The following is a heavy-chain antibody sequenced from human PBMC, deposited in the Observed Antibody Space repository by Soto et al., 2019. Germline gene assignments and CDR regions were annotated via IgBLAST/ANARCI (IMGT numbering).Heavy chain of an antibody. D-gene: IGHD6-6*01. CDR3: ARGGWSSSAGFGY. J-gene: IGHJ4*02. Sequence: DSVKASSKRFGYTFPSYAMHWVRQPPGQRLEWMGWINAGNGNTKYSQKFQGRVTITRDTSASTAYMELSSLRSEDTAVYYCARGGWSSSAGFGYWGQGTLVTVSS. CDR1: GYTFPSYA. CDR2: INAGNGNT. V-gene: IGHV1-3*01.